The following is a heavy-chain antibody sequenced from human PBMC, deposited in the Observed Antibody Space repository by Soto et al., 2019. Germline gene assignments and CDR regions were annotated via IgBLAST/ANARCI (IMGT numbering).Heavy chain of an antibody. CDR2: INAGNGNT. CDR3: ARDPALNRAPQTQDY. CDR1: GYTFTSYA. V-gene: IGHV1-3*01. J-gene: IGHJ4*02. Sequence: QVQLVQSGAEVKKPRASVKVSCKASGYTFTSYAMHWVRQAPGQRLEWMGWINAGNGNTKYSQKFQGRVTITRDTSASTAYMELSSLRSEDTAVYYCARDPALNRAPQTQDYWGQGTLVTVSS.